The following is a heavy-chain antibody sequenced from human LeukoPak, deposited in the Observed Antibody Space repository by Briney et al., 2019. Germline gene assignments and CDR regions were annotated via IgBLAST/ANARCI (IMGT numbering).Heavy chain of an antibody. CDR1: GGSISSSSYY. CDR2: INYSGKT. D-gene: IGHD3-10*01. CDR3: ARHTYGTFDY. J-gene: IGHJ4*02. V-gene: IGHV4-39*01. Sequence: SETLSLTCSVSGGSISSSSYYWGWIRQPPGKGLEWIGSINYSGKTYHNPSLKSRVTISVDTSKNQLSLKLSSVTAADTTLYYCARHTYGTFDYWGQGTLVTVSS.